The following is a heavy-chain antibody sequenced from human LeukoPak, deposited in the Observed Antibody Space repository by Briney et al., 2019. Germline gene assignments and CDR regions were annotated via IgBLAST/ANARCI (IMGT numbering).Heavy chain of an antibody. J-gene: IGHJ6*03. CDR3: ARLGYCSGGSCFSTPYYYYYMDV. D-gene: IGHD2-15*01. CDR2: IYYSGST. Sequence: PSETLSLTCTVSGGPISSSSYYWGWIRQPPGKGLEWIGSIYYSGSTYYNPSLKSRVTISVDTSKNQFSLKLSSVTAADTAVYYCARLGYCSGGSCFSTPYYYYYMDVWGKGTTVTVSS. CDR1: GGPISSSSYY. V-gene: IGHV4-39*01.